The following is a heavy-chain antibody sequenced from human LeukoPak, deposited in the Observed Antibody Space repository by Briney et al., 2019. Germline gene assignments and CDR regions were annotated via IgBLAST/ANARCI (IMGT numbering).Heavy chain of an antibody. Sequence: SQTLSLTCAISGDSVSSNSAAWNWIRQSPSRGLEWLGRTYYRSKWYNDYAVSVKSRITINPDTSKNQFSLQLNSVTPEDTAVYYCARDGNYYDSSGYPEDDAFDIWGQGTMVTVSS. CDR2: TYYRSKWYN. CDR3: ARDGNYYDSSGYPEDDAFDI. V-gene: IGHV6-1*01. J-gene: IGHJ3*02. CDR1: GDSVSSNSAA. D-gene: IGHD3-22*01.